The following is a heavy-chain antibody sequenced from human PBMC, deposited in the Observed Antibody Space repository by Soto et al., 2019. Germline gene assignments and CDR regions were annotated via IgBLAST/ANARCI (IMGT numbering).Heavy chain of an antibody. J-gene: IGHJ6*02. CDR1: GFTFSSYG. V-gene: IGHV3-33*01. CDR2: IWYDGSNK. Sequence: QVQLVESGGGVVQPGRSLRLSCAASGFTFSSYGMHWVRQAPGKGLEWVAVIWYDGSNKYYADSVKGRFTISRDNSKNTLYLQMNSLRAEDTAVYYCARGPNYYYGMDVWGHGTTVTVSS. CDR3: ARGPNYYYGMDV.